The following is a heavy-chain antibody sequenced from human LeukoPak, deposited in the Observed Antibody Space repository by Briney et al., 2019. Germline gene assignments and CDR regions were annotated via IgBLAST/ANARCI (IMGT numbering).Heavy chain of an antibody. D-gene: IGHD3-22*01. V-gene: IGHV1-2*02. Sequence: ASVKVSCKASGYTFTGYHMHWVRQAPGQGLEWMGWINPNSGGTKYAERFQGRVTMSRDTSTSTAYMELSRLTSDDTAVYYCARDYYDSSGYGAHDYWGQGTLVTVSS. J-gene: IGHJ4*02. CDR1: GYTFTGYH. CDR3: ARDYYDSSGYGAHDY. CDR2: INPNSGGT.